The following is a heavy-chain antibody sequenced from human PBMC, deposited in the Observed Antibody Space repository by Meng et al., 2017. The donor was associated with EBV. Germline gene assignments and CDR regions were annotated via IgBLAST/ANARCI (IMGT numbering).Heavy chain of an antibody. CDR2: FLPRLGAP. CDR1: GGPFRYYA. Sequence: QVQLVQVAAGVKKPGSSVKGSCKTSGGPFRYYAISWVRQAPGQGLEWLGGFLPRLGAPNYAQKFHGRVKITADESTSTHYMDLSSLRSEDTAIYYCASESGRGYTPDYWGQGTLVTVSS. CDR3: ASESGRGYTPDY. D-gene: IGHD3-10*01. V-gene: IGHV1-69*01. J-gene: IGHJ4*02.